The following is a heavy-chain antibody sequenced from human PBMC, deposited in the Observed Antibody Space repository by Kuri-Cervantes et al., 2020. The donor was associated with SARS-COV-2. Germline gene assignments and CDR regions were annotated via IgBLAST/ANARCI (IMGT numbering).Heavy chain of an antibody. D-gene: IGHD1-7*01. CDR2: IYYSGST. CDR1: GGSISSGDYY. V-gene: IGHV4-30-4*08. Sequence: LSCTVYGGSISSGDYYWSWIRQPPGKGLEWIGYIYYSGSTYYNPSLKSRVTISVDTSKNQFSLKLSSVTSSDTAVYYCARTLASITGTYMDVWGKGTTVTVSS. J-gene: IGHJ6*03. CDR3: ARTLASITGTYMDV.